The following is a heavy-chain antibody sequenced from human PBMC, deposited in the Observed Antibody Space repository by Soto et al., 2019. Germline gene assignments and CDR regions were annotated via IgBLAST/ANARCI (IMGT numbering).Heavy chain of an antibody. CDR3: ASDSEYSSSWLDY. D-gene: IGHD6-13*01. J-gene: IGHJ4*02. CDR1: GFTFSSYG. V-gene: IGHV3-33*01. Sequence: QVQLVESGGGVVQPGRSLRLSCAASGFTFSSYGMHWVRQAPGKGLEWVAVIWYDGSNKNYADSVKGRLTISRDNSKNTRYLQMNSLRAEDTAVYYCASDSEYSSSWLDYWGQGTLVTVSS. CDR2: IWYDGSNK.